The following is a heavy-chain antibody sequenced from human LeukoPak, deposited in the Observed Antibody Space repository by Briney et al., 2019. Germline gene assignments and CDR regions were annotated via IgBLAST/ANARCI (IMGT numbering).Heavy chain of an antibody. D-gene: IGHD3-9*01. Sequence: GGSLRLSCAATGFTFNNYGMHWVRQAPGKGLEWMALIWYDGSNKYYADSVKGRFTISRDNSKNTLYLQMNSLRAEDTAVYYCSREYFDWSRNYYYGMDVWGQGTTVTVSS. CDR1: GFTFNNYG. CDR2: IWYDGSNK. J-gene: IGHJ6*02. CDR3: SREYFDWSRNYYYGMDV. V-gene: IGHV3-33*01.